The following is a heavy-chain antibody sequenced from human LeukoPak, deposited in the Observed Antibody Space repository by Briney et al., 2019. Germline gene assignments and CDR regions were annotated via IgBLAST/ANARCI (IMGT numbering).Heavy chain of an antibody. CDR2: IYYSGNT. CDR3: ARHRAPGTRHAFDI. V-gene: IGHV4-59*08. Sequence: KASETLSLTCTVSGDSTNSSYWRWIRQPPGKGLEWLGYIYYSGNTNYTPSLKSRVAISVDTSNNQLSLKLSSVTAADTAVYYCARHRAPGTRHAFDIWGQGTMVTVSS. CDR1: GDSTNSSY. D-gene: IGHD1-1*01. J-gene: IGHJ3*02.